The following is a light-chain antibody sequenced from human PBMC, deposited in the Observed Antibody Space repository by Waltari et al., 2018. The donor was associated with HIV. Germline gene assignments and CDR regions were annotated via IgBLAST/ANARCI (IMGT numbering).Light chain of an antibody. CDR2: DVN. J-gene: IGLJ3*02. V-gene: IGLV2-11*01. Sequence: QSALTQPRSVSGSPGQSVTISCSGPLWDVGGSNFFSWYQQHSGKAPKLVIFDVNKRPSGVPDRFSCSKSGNTASLTVSGLQAEDEADYFCCSYAGSFTLLFGGGTNLAVL. CDR3: CSYAGSFTLL. CDR1: LWDVGGSNF.